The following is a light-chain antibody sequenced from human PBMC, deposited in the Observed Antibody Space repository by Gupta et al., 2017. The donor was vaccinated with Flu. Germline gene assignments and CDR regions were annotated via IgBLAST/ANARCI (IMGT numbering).Light chain of an antibody. CDR2: AAS. CDR1: QSISSY. Sequence: DIQMTQSPSSLSASVGDRVTITCRASQSISSYLNWYQQKPGKAPKLLIYAASSLQSGVPSRFRGSGSGTDFTLTISSLQPEDFATYYCQQSYSIPPVFGGGTKVEIK. CDR3: QQSYSIPPV. V-gene: IGKV1-39*01. J-gene: IGKJ4*01.